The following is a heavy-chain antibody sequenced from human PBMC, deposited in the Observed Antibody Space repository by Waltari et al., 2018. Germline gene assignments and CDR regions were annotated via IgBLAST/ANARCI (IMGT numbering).Heavy chain of an antibody. CDR2: IYSGGST. D-gene: IGHD3-10*01. CDR1: GFTVSSNY. J-gene: IGHJ5*02. V-gene: IGHV3-53*02. CDR3: AREKTMVRGVRGWFDP. Sequence: EVQLVETGGGLIQPGGSLRLSCAASGFTVSSNYMSWVRQAPGKGLEWVSGIYSGGSTAYADSVKGRFTISRDNSKNTLYLQMNSLRAEDTAVYYCAREKTMVRGVRGWFDPWGQGTLVTVSS.